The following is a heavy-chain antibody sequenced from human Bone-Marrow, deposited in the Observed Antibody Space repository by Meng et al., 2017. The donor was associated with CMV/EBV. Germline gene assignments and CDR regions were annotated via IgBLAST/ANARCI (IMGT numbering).Heavy chain of an antibody. Sequence: SLKISCAASGFTFDDYAMHWVRQAPGKGLEWVSGISSNSGSIGYADSVKGRFTISRDNAKNSLYLQMNSLRAEDTAVYYCARDSSIAAAALSEYYYYYYGMDVWGQGTTVTVSS. CDR1: GFTFDDYA. D-gene: IGHD6-13*01. V-gene: IGHV3-9*01. CDR3: ARDSSIAAAALSEYYYYYYGMDV. CDR2: ISSNSGSI. J-gene: IGHJ6*02.